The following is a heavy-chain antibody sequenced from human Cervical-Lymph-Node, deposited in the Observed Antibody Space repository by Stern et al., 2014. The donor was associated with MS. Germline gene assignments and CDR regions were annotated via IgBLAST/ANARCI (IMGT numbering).Heavy chain of an antibody. D-gene: IGHD3-22*01. CDR1: GFSFSDSY. Sequence: VQLEESGGGLVRPGGYLRLSCAASGFSFSDSYMSWIRQAPGKGLEWVSYITKSGGTTYYADSVKGRFTVSRDNAKNSLYVQMNNVRAEDTAVYYCARYYYDRSGYYFDYWGQGTLVTVSS. V-gene: IGHV3-11*01. J-gene: IGHJ4*02. CDR2: ITKSGGTT. CDR3: ARYYYDRSGYYFDY.